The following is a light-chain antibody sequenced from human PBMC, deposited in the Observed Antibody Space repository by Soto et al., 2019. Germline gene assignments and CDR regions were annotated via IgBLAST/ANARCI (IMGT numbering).Light chain of an antibody. CDR1: QSFRSSY. CDR3: QQYNNWPPIT. Sequence: EIVLTQSPGTLSLSPGERATLSCRASQSFRSSYLAWYQQKPGQAPRLLIYGASTRATGIPARFSGSGSGTEFTLTISSLQSEDFAVYYCQQYNNWPPITFGQGTRLEIK. V-gene: IGKV3D-15*01. J-gene: IGKJ5*01. CDR2: GAS.